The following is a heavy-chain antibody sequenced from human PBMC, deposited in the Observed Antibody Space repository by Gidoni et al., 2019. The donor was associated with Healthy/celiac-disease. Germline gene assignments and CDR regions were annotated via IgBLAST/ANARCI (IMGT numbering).Heavy chain of an antibody. CDR3: AVQLVRFIDY. CDR2: ISGSGGST. CDR1: GFRFSSYA. J-gene: IGHJ4*02. V-gene: IGHV3-23*01. D-gene: IGHD6-13*01. Sequence: EVQLLESGGGLVQPGGSLRLSCEASGFRFSSYAMSWVRQAPGKGLAWVSAISGSGGSTYYADSVKGRFTISRDNSKNTLYLQMNSLRAEDTAVYYCAVQLVRFIDYWGQGTLVTVSS.